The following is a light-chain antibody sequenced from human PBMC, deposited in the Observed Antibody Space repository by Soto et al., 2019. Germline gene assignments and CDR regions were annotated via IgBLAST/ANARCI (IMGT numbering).Light chain of an antibody. CDR2: YVN. CDR3: CSYAGTYSGV. J-gene: IGLJ3*02. Sequence: QSVLTQPRSVSGSTGQSVTISCTGASSDVGAYNYVSWYQRHPGKAPKLMIFYVNKRSSGVPDRFSGSKSGNTASLTISGLQAEDEAEYFCCSYAGTYSGVFGGGTKLTVL. V-gene: IGLV2-11*01. CDR1: SSDVGAYNY.